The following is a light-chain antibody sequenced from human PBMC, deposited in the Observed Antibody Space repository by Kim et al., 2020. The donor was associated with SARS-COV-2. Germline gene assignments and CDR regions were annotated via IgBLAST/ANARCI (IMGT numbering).Light chain of an antibody. J-gene: IGKJ4*01. CDR2: DAS. Sequence: AAVGDRVTSTCRASQDISSSFAWYQQKPGKAPNLLIYDASTLQSGVPSRFSGSGSGTEFALTISSLQPEDFATYYCQQLNYNPLTFGGGTKVDIK. CDR1: QDISSS. CDR3: QQLNYNPLT. V-gene: IGKV1-9*01.